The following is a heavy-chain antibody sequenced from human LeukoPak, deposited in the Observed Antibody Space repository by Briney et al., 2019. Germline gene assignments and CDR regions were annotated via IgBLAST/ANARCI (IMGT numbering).Heavy chain of an antibody. Sequence: SETLSLTCTVSGGSISSYYWSWIRQPAGKGLEWIGRIYTSGSTNYNPSLKSRVTMSVDTSKNQFPLKLSSVTAADTAVYYCARDVQGPYYYGSGSSSFDYWGQGTLVTVSS. CDR3: ARDVQGPYYYGSGSSSFDY. CDR2: IYTSGST. CDR1: GGSISSYY. V-gene: IGHV4-4*07. D-gene: IGHD3-10*01. J-gene: IGHJ4*02.